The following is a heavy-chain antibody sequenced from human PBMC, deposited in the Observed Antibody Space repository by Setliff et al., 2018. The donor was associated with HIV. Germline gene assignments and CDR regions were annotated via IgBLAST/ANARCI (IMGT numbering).Heavy chain of an antibody. J-gene: IGHJ6*04. CDR1: GYNFTSYW. CDR3: ARLPSSSWAMGV. CDR2: IYPGDSDT. V-gene: IGHV5-51*01. Sequence: RESLKISCEGFGYNFTSYWIAWVRQMPGKGLEWMGIIYPGDSDTRYSPSFQGQVTISADKSISTAYLLWNSLKASDIALYYCARLPSSSWAMGVWGKGTTVTVSS. D-gene: IGHD6-6*01.